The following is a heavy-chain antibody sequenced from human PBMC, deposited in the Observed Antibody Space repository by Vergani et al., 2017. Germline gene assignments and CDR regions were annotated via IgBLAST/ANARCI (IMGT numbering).Heavy chain of an antibody. D-gene: IGHD2-15*01. CDR3: ARRSGGYYSGGKVHPLRTAFDV. CDR1: GGSISAGYYF. Sequence: QVQLQASGPGRVKPSQTLSLTCTMSGGSISAGYYFWSWIRQPAGKGLEWLGHISASGNASHSPSLKTRVSMSVDTSKNQFSVTVTSVTAAYTAIYFCARRSGGYYSGGKVHPLRTAFDVWGHGTVVTVSS. V-gene: IGHV4-61*02. CDR2: ISASGNA. J-gene: IGHJ3*01.